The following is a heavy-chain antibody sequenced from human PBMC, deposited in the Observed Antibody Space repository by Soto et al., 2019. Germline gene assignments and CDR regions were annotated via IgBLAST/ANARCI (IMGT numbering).Heavy chain of an antibody. J-gene: IGHJ6*03. CDR2: TYYTGRT. D-gene: IGHD3-3*01. V-gene: IGHV4-59*01. CDR1: GDSISGYY. CDR3: AKNQAGRFFGLHPHFYYMAV. Sequence: PSETLSLTCTVSGDSISGYYWSWIRQAPGKGLEWIGYTYYTGRTDYNPSLKSRVTMSVDTSKNKFSLELTSVTAAGTAVYYCAKNQAGRFFGLHPHFYYMAVGAKGTTVTVSS.